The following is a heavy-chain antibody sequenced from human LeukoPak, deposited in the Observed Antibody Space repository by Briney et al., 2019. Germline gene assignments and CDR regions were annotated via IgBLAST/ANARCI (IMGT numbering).Heavy chain of an antibody. CDR1: GGSISSYY. J-gene: IGHJ1*01. V-gene: IGHV4-59*01. D-gene: IGHD6-19*01. Sequence: PSETLSLTCTVSGGSISSYYWNWIRQPPGKGLEWIGYIYDSGSTNYNPSLKSRVTISVDTPKNQFSLKLSSVTAADTAVYYCARGGWYPESFQHWGQGALVTVSS. CDR2: IYDSGST. CDR3: ARGGWYPESFQH.